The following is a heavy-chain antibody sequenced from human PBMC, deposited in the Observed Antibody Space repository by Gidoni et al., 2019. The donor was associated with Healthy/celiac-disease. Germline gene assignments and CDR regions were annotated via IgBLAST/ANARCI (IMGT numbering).Heavy chain of an antibody. CDR2: ISYDGSTS. Sequence: QVQLVESRGGVVQPGRSMRRSCEASGFTFQSYAMHWVRQSPGKGLACVDVISYDGSTSYSADSVHGRFTISRDNSQHTLYLPMNSLVAEDTAVYYCARDQVLVAAAGHYFDYWGQGPLVTVSS. CDR1: GFTFQSYA. D-gene: IGHD6-13*01. CDR3: ARDQVLVAAAGHYFDY. J-gene: IGHJ4*02. V-gene: IGHV3-30*01.